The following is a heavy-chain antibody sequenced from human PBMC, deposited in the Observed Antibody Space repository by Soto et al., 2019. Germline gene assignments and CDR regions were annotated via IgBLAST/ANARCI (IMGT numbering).Heavy chain of an antibody. CDR1: RGAGSSGSYY. J-gene: IGHJ5*02. Sequence: PSETLSLTCSVSRGAGSSGSYYWSWIRQAPGKGLEWIGYIYYSGSTNYTPPLKSRVTISVDTSKNHFSLKLSSVTAADTAVYYGARLGNYGSFPFDPWGQGSLVTVSS. CDR3: ARLGNYGSFPFDP. CDR2: IYYSGST. V-gene: IGHV4-61*03. D-gene: IGHD3-16*01.